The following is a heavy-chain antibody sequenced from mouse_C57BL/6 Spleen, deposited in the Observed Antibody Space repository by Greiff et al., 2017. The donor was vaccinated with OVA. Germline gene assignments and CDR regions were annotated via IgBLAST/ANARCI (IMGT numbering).Heavy chain of an antibody. CDR2: LYPGDGDT. D-gene: IGHD3-2*02. CDR1: GYAFSSSW. Sequence: QVQLQQSGPELVKPGASVKISCKASGYAFSSSWMNWVKQRPGKGLEWIGRLYPGDGDTTYNGKFKGKATLTADKSSSTAYMQLSSLTSEDSAVYFCAREGTAQALFAYWGQGTLGTVSA. V-gene: IGHV1-82*01. CDR3: AREGTAQALFAY. J-gene: IGHJ3*01.